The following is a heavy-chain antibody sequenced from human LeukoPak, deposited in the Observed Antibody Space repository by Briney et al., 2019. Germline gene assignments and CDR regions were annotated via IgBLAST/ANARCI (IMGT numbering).Heavy chain of an antibody. V-gene: IGHV3-30*02. CDR3: AKGEGWQQPYYYYMDV. Sequence: SGGSLRLSCAASGFTFSSYGMHWVRQARGKGLEWVAFIRYDGSNKYYADSVKGRFTISRDNSKNTLYLQMNSLRAEDTAVYYCAKGEGWQQPYYYYMDVWGKGTTVTISS. J-gene: IGHJ6*03. CDR2: IRYDGSNK. D-gene: IGHD6-13*01. CDR1: GFTFSSYG.